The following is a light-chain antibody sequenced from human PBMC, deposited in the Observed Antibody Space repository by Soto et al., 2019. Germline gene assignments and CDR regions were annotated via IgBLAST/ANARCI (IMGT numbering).Light chain of an antibody. CDR2: RDN. CDR1: SSNIGSKY. V-gene: IGLV1-47*01. J-gene: IGLJ2*01. CDR3: AAWDDSLSGVV. Sequence: QSVLTHPPSASGTPGQRVTISCSGSSSNIGSKYVYWYQQLPGTAPKLLMYRDNQRSSGVPDRFSGSKSGTSASLAISGLRSDDEADYYCAAWDDSLSGVVFGGGTQLTVL.